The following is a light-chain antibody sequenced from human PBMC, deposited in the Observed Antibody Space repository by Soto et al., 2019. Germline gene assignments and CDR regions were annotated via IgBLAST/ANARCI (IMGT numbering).Light chain of an antibody. V-gene: IGKV3-11*01. CDR3: QQRNVWTPIT. J-gene: IGKJ5*01. CDR2: DSP. CDR1: QSIHTS. Sequence: VWTQSPATLSLSPGERATLSCRASQSIHTSFAWYQQKPRQPPRLLVSDSPLRASGVPDRFGGSRSGTELALTLNNLEPEDFAVYYCQQRNVWTPITFGQGTRLEIK.